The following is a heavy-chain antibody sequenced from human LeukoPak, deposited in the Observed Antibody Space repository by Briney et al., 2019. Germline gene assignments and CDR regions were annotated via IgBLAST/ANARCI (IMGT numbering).Heavy chain of an antibody. V-gene: IGHV3-7*05. CDR2: IKPDGSEK. D-gene: IGHD3-16*01. J-gene: IGHJ4*02. CDR1: GFPFSSNW. CDR3: ARNYD. Sequence: HPGGSLRLSCEASGFPFSSNWMTWVRQAPGKGLEWVANIKPDGSEKYYVDSVKGRFTISRDNAKNSLYLQVDSLRAEDTAVYFCARNYDWGQGTLVTVSS.